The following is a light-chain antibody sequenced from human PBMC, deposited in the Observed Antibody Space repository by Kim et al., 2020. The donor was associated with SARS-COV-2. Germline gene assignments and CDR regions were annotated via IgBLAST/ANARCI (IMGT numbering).Light chain of an antibody. CDR1: QSIRGW. V-gene: IGKV1-5*01. Sequence: SASVGNRVTITCRASQSIRGWLAWYQQKPGKAPKLLIYYASSLESGVPYRFSGSGSGTEFTLTISSLQPDDFATYYCQQYESYLYTFGQGPKLEIK. J-gene: IGKJ2*01. CDR2: YAS. CDR3: QQYESYLYT.